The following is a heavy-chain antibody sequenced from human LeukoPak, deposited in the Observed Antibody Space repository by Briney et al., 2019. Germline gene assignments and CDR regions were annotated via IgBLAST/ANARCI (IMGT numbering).Heavy chain of an antibody. CDR2: IFYSGST. CDR1: GGSISSSSFY. V-gene: IGHV4-39*01. Sequence: PSQTLSLTCTVSGGSISSSSFYWGWIRQPPGKGLEWIGSIFYSGSTHYNSSLKSRVTISVDTSKNQFSLKLSSVTAADTAVYYCARHAGGYSYGYADYWGQGTLVTVSS. J-gene: IGHJ4*02. CDR3: ARHAGGYSYGYADY. D-gene: IGHD5-18*01.